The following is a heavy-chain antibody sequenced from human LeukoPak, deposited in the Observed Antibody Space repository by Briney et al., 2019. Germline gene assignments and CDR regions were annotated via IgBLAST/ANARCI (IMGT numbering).Heavy chain of an antibody. V-gene: IGHV3-48*03. Sequence: PGGSLRLSCAASGFTFSSYEMNWVRQAPGKWLEWVSYTSSSGSTIYYADSVKGRFTISRDNAKNSLYLQMNSLRAEDTAVYYCARDEYWGYFDYWGQGTLVTVSS. CDR3: ARDEYWGYFDY. CDR2: TSSSGSTI. J-gene: IGHJ4*02. D-gene: IGHD3-16*01. CDR1: GFTFSSYE.